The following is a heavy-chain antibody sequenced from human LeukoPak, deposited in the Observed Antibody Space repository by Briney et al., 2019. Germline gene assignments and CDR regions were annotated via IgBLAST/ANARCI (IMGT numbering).Heavy chain of an antibody. CDR3: ARDLDDILTGYQDAFDI. Sequence: ASVKVSCKASGYTFTSYGISWVRQAPGQGLEWMGWISAYNGNTNYAQKLQGRVTMTTDTSTSTAYMELRSLRSDDTAVYYCARDLDDILTGYQDAFDIWGQGTMVTDSS. J-gene: IGHJ3*02. V-gene: IGHV1-18*04. CDR1: GYTFTSYG. CDR2: ISAYNGNT. D-gene: IGHD3-9*01.